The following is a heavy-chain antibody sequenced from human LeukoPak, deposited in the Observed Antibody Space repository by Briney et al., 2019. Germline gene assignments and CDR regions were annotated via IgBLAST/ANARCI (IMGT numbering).Heavy chain of an antibody. D-gene: IGHD5-12*01. CDR3: AKVRRGGYWTEDYYYYGMDV. Sequence: PGGSLRLSCAASGFTFSSYGMHWVRQAPGKGLEWVAVISYDGSKKYYADSVKGRFTISRDNSKNTLYLQMNSLRAEDTAVYYCAKVRRGGYWTEDYYYYGMDVWGQGTTVTVSS. V-gene: IGHV3-30*18. J-gene: IGHJ6*02. CDR2: ISYDGSKK. CDR1: GFTFSSYG.